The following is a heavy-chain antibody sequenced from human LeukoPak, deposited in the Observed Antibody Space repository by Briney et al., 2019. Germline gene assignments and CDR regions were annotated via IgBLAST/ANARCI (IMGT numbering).Heavy chain of an antibody. CDR2: INHSGST. Sequence: SETLSLTCAVYGGSFSGYYWSWIRQPPGKGLEWIGEINHSGSTNYNPSLKSRVTISVDTSKNQFSLKLSSVTAADTAVYYCAREANRSRYSSSLIDYWGQGTLVTVSS. J-gene: IGHJ4*02. CDR1: GGSFSGYY. D-gene: IGHD6-6*01. V-gene: IGHV4-34*01. CDR3: AREANRSRYSSSLIDY.